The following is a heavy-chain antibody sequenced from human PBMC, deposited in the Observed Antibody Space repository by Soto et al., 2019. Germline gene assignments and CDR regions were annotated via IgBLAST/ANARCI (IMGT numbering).Heavy chain of an antibody. CDR3: ATDPLYYDILTGYSSSGQTYPLRDY. D-gene: IGHD3-9*01. CDR1: GYTLTELS. J-gene: IGHJ4*02. Sequence: ASVKVSCKVSGYTLTELSMHWVRQAPGKGLEWMGGFDPEDGETIYAQKFQGRVTMTEDTSTDTAYMELSSLRSEDTAVYYCATDPLYYDILTGYSSSGQTYPLRDYWGQGTLVTVSS. V-gene: IGHV1-24*01. CDR2: FDPEDGET.